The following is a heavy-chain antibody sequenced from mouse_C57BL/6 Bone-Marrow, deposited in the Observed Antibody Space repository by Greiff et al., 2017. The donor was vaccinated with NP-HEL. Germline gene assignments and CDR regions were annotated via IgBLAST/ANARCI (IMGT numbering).Heavy chain of an antibody. D-gene: IGHD2-4*01. J-gene: IGHJ2*01. CDR2: ISSGGSYT. CDR1: GFTFSSYG. V-gene: IGHV5-6*01. Sequence: EVKLMESGGDLVKPGGSLKLSCAASGFTFSSYGMSWVRQTPDKRLEWVATISSGGSYTYYPDSVKGRFTISRDNAKNTLYLQMSSLKSEDTAMYYCARQIRLRRGFDYWGQGTTLTVSS. CDR3: ARQIRLRRGFDY.